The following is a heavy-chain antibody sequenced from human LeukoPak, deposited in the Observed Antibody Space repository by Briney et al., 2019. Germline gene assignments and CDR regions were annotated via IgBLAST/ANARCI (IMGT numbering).Heavy chain of an antibody. CDR3: ARGSDYSSSSGSHDY. J-gene: IGHJ4*02. V-gene: IGHV3-7*01. CDR1: GFTFSNYW. Sequence: GGSLRLSCAAPGFTFSNYWMSWVRQAPGKGLEWVANIKEDGSEKYYVDSVKGRFTISRDNAKKLLYLQMNSLRAEDTAVYYCARGSDYSSSSGSHDYWGQGTLVTVSS. CDR2: IKEDGSEK. D-gene: IGHD6-6*01.